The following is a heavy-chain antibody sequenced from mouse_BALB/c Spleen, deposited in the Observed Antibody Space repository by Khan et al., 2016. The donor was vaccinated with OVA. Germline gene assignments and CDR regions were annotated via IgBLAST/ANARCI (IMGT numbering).Heavy chain of an antibody. Sequence: EVQLQQSGPELVKPGASVKMSCKASGYTFSSYDIHWVRQKPGQGLEWIGYINPYNDYTKFNEKFKGKATLTSDNSSSTAYIELSSLISEAAQVFWWGRGVLGRQNWFDYWGQGTLVTVSA. D-gene: IGHD3-1*01. CDR3: GRGVLGRQNWFDY. J-gene: IGHJ3*01. CDR1: GYTFSSYD. CDR2: INPYNDYT. V-gene: IGHV1S136*01.